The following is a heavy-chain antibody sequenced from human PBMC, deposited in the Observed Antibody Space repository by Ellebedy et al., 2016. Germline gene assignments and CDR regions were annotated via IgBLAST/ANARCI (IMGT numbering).Heavy chain of an antibody. CDR3: AKRLWSGHAGGPFDY. J-gene: IGHJ4*02. CDR2: ISSAGSP. Sequence: GGSLRLSCAASGFTFSGFAMSWVRQAPGKGLEWVSTISSAGSPNYADSVRGRFTISRDNSKKTVYLQMNSLRAEDTAVYYCAKRLWSGHAGGPFDYWGQGTLVTVSS. CDR1: GFTFSGFA. V-gene: IGHV3-23*01. D-gene: IGHD3-3*01.